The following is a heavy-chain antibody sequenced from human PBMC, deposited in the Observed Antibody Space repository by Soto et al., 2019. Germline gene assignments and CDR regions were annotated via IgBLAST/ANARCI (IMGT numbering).Heavy chain of an antibody. CDR1: GFTFSSYG. Sequence: QVQLVESGGGVVQPGRSLRLSCAASGFTFSSYGMHWVRQAPGKGLEWVAVISYDGSNKYYADSVKGRFTISRDNSKNTLYLQMNSLRAEDTAVYYCAKGSRYSSNWGQGTLVTVSS. J-gene: IGHJ4*02. V-gene: IGHV3-30*18. D-gene: IGHD6-19*01. CDR2: ISYDGSNK. CDR3: AKGSRYSSN.